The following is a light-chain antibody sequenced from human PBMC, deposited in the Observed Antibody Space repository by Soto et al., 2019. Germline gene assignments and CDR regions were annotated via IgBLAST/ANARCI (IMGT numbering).Light chain of an antibody. CDR1: SGSIDSNY. Sequence: NFMLTQPHSVSESPGKTVTISCTRTSGSIDSNYVQWYQQRPGSAPTTLIYEDDQRPSGVPDRFSGSIDRSSNSASLTISGLKTEDEADYCCQSYDSSKPVVFGGGTKVTVL. J-gene: IGLJ2*01. V-gene: IGLV6-57*04. CDR2: EDD. CDR3: QSYDSSKPVV.